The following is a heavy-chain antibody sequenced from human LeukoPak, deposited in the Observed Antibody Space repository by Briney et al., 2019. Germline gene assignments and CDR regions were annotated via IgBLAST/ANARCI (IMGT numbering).Heavy chain of an antibody. Sequence: SETLSLTCTVSGGSVSSGSYSWSWIRQPPGKGLEWIGYIYYSGSTNYNPSLKSRVTISVDTSKNQFSLKLSSVTAADTAVYYRARDKGQQLVVGAFDIWGQGTMVTVSS. CDR2: IYYSGST. J-gene: IGHJ3*02. CDR3: ARDKGQQLVVGAFDI. CDR1: GGSVSSGSYS. V-gene: IGHV4-61*01. D-gene: IGHD6-13*01.